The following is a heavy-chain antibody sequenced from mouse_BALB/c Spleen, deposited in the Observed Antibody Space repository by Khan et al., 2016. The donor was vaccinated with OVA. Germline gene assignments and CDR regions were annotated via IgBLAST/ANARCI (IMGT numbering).Heavy chain of an antibody. V-gene: IGHV1S137*01. CDR3: ARPAYDGYYDD. CDR2: ISTYSGNT. J-gene: IGHJ2*01. Sequence: QVRLQQSGPELVRPGVSVKISCKGSGYTFTDYAMYWVKQSHAKSLEWIGLISTYSGNTNYNQKFKGKATMTVDKSSSTAYMELARLTSEDSAIYYCARPAYDGYYDDWGQGTTLTVSS. D-gene: IGHD2-3*01. CDR1: GYTFTDYA.